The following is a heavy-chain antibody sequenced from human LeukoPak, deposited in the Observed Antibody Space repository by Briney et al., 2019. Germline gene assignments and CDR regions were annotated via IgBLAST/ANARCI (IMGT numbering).Heavy chain of an antibody. D-gene: IGHD4-17*01. J-gene: IGHJ4*02. CDR3: ARMTTGTFDY. CDR1: GYSFTSYW. V-gene: IGHV5-51*01. Sequence: GESLKISCKGSGYSFTSYWIGWVRQMPGKGLDWMGIIYPGDSDTRYSPPFQGQVTISADKSISTAYLQWSSLRAEDTAVYYCARMTTGTFDYWGQGTLVTVSS. CDR2: IYPGDSDT.